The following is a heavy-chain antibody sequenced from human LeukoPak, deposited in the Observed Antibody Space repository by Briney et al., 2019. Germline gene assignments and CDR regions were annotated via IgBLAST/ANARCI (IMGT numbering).Heavy chain of an antibody. D-gene: IGHD3-22*01. CDR2: ISSSSSTI. Sequence: GGSLRLSCAASGFTFSSYSMNWVRQAPGKGLEWVSYISSSSSTIYYADSVKGRFTISRDNAKNSLYLQMNSLRAEDTAVYYCARVSYDSSGYYLYYYYGMDVWGQGTTVTVSS. V-gene: IGHV3-48*04. CDR1: GFTFSSYS. CDR3: ARVSYDSSGYYLYYYYGMDV. J-gene: IGHJ6*02.